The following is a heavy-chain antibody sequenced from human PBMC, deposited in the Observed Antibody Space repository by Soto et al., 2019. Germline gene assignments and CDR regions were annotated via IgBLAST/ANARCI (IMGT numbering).Heavy chain of an antibody. CDR1: GYSCTNYW. CDR2: IYPGDSDT. Sequence: GVSLKIWCKGSGYSCTNYWVGRVRQMPGKGLEWMGIIYPGDSDTRYSPSFQGQVTISADKSISTAYLQWSSLKASDTAMYYCARRDRGSGWASYFDYWGQGTLVTVSS. J-gene: IGHJ4*02. V-gene: IGHV5-51*01. D-gene: IGHD6-19*01. CDR3: ARRDRGSGWASYFDY.